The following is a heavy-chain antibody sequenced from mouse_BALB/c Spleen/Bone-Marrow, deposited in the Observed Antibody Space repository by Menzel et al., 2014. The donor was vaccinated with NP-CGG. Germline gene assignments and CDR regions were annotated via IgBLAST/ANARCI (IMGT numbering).Heavy chain of an antibody. CDR2: IDPANGNT. CDR3: ARNGNYGAWFAY. CDR1: GFNIKDTY. D-gene: IGHD2-1*01. V-gene: IGHV14-3*02. J-gene: IGHJ3*01. Sequence: EVQLQQSGAELVKPGASVKLSCTASGFNIKDTYMHWVKPRPEQGLEWIGRIDPANGNTKYDPKFQGKATITADASSNTAYLQLSSLTSEDTAVYYCARNGNYGAWFAYWGQGTLVTVSA.